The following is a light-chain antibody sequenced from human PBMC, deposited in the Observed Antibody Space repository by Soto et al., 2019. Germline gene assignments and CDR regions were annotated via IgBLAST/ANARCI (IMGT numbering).Light chain of an antibody. CDR1: QSVSSSY. CDR2: DAS. CDR3: QQYDSSRT. Sequence: EIVLTQSPGTLSLSPGERATLSCRASQSVSSSYLAWYQQKPGQAPRLLIYDASSRATGIPDRFSGSGSETDITLNISRLEPEDFAVYYCQQYDSSRTFGQGTKLEIK. J-gene: IGKJ2*01. V-gene: IGKV3-20*01.